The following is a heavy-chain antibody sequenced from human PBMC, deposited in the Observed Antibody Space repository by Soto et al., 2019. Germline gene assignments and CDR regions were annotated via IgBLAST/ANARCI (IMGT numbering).Heavy chain of an antibody. Sequence: GESLKISCQASGYSFTAYWITWVRQMPGKGLEWMATIDPSDSYVDYSPSFRGHVTFSVDRSIATVYLQWNSLKASDSAMYFCTRRASSSFYHFDFWGQGALVTVSS. D-gene: IGHD2-2*01. CDR1: GYSFTAYW. CDR3: TRRASSSFYHFDF. V-gene: IGHV5-10-1*01. J-gene: IGHJ4*02. CDR2: IDPSDSYV.